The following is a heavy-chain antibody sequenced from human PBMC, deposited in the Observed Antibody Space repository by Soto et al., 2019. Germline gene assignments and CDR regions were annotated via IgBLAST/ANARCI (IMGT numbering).Heavy chain of an antibody. CDR2: ITGTASST. CDR3: AKGAEGYVVSSLDS. CDR1: GFRCSDFA. J-gene: IGHJ4*02. Sequence: EVQLLESGGGFVQPGGSLRLSCAASGFRCSDFAMTWVRQAPGRGLEWVSAITGTASSTYYADSVKGRFTISRDNSKNTLYLQINSLRAEDTAIYHCAKGAEGYVVSSLDSWGQGTLVTVSS. V-gene: IGHV3-23*01. D-gene: IGHD5-12*01.